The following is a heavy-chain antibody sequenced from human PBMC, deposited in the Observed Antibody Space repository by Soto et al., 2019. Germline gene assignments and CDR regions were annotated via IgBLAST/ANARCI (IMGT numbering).Heavy chain of an antibody. CDR3: TTDLKWSGGDY. D-gene: IGHD3-10*01. CDR1: GLTFRDAC. J-gene: IGHJ4*02. CDR2: IRGTTNGGTT. Sequence: EVQLVESGGGLVKPGGSLRLSCVVSGLTFRDACVNWVRQAPGEGLEWVGRIRGTTNGGTTDYAAPVKGRFTISRVDSKNTVYLQSTSLKVEDTAICHCTTDLKWSGGDYWGQGTVVSVSS. V-gene: IGHV3-15*07.